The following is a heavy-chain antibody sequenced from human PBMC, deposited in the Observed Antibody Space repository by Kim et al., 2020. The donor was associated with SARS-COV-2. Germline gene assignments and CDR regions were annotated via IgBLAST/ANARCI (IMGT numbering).Heavy chain of an antibody. J-gene: IGHJ6*02. Sequence: YSPSFQGQVTISADKSISTAYLQWSSLKASDTAMYYCARRGIGLYYYGTDVWGQGTTVTVSS. V-gene: IGHV5-51*01. CDR3: ARRGIGLYYYGTDV. D-gene: IGHD3-16*01.